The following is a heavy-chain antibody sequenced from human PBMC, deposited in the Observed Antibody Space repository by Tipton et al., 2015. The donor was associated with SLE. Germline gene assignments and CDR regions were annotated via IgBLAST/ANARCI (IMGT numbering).Heavy chain of an antibody. J-gene: IGHJ2*01. V-gene: IGHV4-59*01. CDR3: ARDPGNDQDYWYFDL. Sequence: TLSLTCTVSGGSISSYYWSWIRQPPGKGLERIGYIYYSGSTNYNPSLKSRVTISVDTSKNQFSLKLSSVTAADTAVYYCARDPGNDQDYWYFDLWGRGTLVTVSS. CDR2: IYYSGST. CDR1: GGSISSYY. D-gene: IGHD3-10*01.